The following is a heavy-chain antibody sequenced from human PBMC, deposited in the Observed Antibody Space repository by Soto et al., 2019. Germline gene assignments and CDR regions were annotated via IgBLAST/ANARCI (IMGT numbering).Heavy chain of an antibody. Sequence: TSETLSLTCAVSGYSISSGYYWGWIRQPPGKGLEWIGSIYHSGSTYYNPSLKSRVTISVDTSKNQFSLKLSSVTAADTAVYYCARDHYRYCSSTSCSRGYYYYGMDVWGQGTTVTVSS. CDR3: ARDHYRYCSSTSCSRGYYYYGMDV. CDR1: GYSISSGYY. V-gene: IGHV4-38-2*02. J-gene: IGHJ6*02. CDR2: IYHSGST. D-gene: IGHD2-2*01.